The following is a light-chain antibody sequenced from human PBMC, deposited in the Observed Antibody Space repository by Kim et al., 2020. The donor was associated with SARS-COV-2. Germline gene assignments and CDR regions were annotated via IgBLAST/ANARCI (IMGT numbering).Light chain of an antibody. CDR2: ANT. CDR3: QSYDNTRRAWV. V-gene: IGLV1-40*01. J-gene: IGLJ2*01. CDR1: RSSSGAGYD. Sequence: QTVNISCSGSRSSSGAGYDVHWYQQLPGTVPRLLIYANTNRPSGVPDRFSGSKSDTSASLAITGLQAEDEADYYCQSYDNTRRAWVFGGGTQLTVL.